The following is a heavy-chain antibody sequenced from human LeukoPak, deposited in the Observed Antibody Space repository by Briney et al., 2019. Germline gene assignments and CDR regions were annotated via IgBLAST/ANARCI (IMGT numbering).Heavy chain of an antibody. CDR1: GGSITNYY. Sequence: SETLSLTCTVSGGSITNYYWSWIRQPPGRGLEWIGYIYHSGSTNYNPSLKSRVTISVDTSKNEFSLKLTSVTAADTAVYYCAREANYYGSGSYFEGTFDYWGQGSLVTVSS. D-gene: IGHD3-10*01. CDR3: AREANYYGSGSYFEGTFDY. CDR2: IYHSGST. J-gene: IGHJ4*02. V-gene: IGHV4-59*01.